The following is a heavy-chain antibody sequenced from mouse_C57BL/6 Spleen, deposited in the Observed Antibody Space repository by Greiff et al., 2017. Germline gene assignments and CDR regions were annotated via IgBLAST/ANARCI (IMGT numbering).Heavy chain of an antibody. V-gene: IGHV1-7*01. CDR3: ASRDYGSSWD. CDR1: GYTFTSYW. Sequence: VKLQQSGAELVKPGASVKLSCKASGYTFTSYWMQWVKQRPGQGLEWIGYINPSSGYTKYNQKFKDKATLTADKSSSTAYMQLSSLTYEDSAGYYWASRDYGSSWDWGKGTTLTVSS. D-gene: IGHD1-1*01. J-gene: IGHJ2*01. CDR2: INPSSGYT.